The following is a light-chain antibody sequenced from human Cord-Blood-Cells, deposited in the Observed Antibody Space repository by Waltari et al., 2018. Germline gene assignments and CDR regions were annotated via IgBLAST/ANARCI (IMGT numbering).Light chain of an antibody. V-gene: IGKV3-20*01. Sequence: EIVLTQSPGTLSLSPGERATLSCRASQSVSSSYLAWYQQKPGQAPRLLIYGASSRATGIPDRLSGSGSGTDFTFTISRLEPEDFAVYYCQQYGSSPLTGGGGTKVEIK. J-gene: IGKJ4*01. CDR2: GAS. CDR3: QQYGSSPLT. CDR1: QSVSSSY.